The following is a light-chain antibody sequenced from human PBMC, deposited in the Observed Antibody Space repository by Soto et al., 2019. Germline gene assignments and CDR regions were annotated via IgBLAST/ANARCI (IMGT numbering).Light chain of an antibody. J-gene: IGKJ3*01. CDR1: QGINSW. Sequence: DIQMTQSPSSVSASVGDRVTITCRASQGINSWLAWYQQKPGKAPKLLIYAASSLQSGVPSRFIGSGSGTDFTLAISSLQPEDFATYYCQRANSFPFTFGPGTTVDIK. V-gene: IGKV1-12*01. CDR2: AAS. CDR3: QRANSFPFT.